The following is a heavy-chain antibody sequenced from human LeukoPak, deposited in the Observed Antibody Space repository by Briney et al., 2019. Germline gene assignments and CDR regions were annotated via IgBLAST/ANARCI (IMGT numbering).Heavy chain of an antibody. J-gene: IGHJ4*02. V-gene: IGHV4-4*07. CDR3: ARDSGWYEGGHFDY. CDR1: GGSISSYY. Sequence: PSETLSLTCTVSGGSISSYYWSWIRQPAGKGLEWIGRIYTSGSTNYNPSLKSRITMSVDTSKNQFSLKLSSVTAADTAVYYCARDSGWYEGGHFDYWGQGTLVTVSS. D-gene: IGHD6-19*01. CDR2: IYTSGST.